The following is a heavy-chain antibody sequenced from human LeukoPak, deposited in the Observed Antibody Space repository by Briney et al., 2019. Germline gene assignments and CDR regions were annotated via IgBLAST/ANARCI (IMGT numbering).Heavy chain of an antibody. D-gene: IGHD6-13*01. CDR1: GFTFSSYA. J-gene: IGHJ6*02. CDR2: ISGSGGSGGST. Sequence: GGSLRLSCAASGFTFSSYAMSWVRQAPGKGLEWVSAISGSGGSGGSTYYADSVKGRFTISRDNSKNTLYLQMNSLRAEDTAVYYCARDRRQLVQHYYYGMDVWGQGTTVTVSS. CDR3: ARDRRQLVQHYYYGMDV. V-gene: IGHV3-23*01.